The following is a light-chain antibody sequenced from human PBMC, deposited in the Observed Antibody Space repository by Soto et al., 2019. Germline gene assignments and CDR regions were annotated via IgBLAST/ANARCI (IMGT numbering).Light chain of an antibody. J-gene: IGLJ7*01. V-gene: IGLV2-8*01. CDR3: SSFAGSNYFYV. Sequence: QSALTQPPSASGSPGQSVTISCTGSSSDVGHYNYVSWYQQHPGKAPKLMIYEVSKRPSGVPDRFSGSKSGNTASLTVSGLQAEDEADYYCSSFAGSNYFYVFGAGTQLTVL. CDR1: SSDVGHYNY. CDR2: EVS.